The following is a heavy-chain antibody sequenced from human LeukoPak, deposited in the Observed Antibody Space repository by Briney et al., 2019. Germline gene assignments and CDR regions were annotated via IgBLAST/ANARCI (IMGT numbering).Heavy chain of an antibody. V-gene: IGHV3-7*01. D-gene: IGHD3-16*01. CDR1: GFTFSSYW. CDR2: INHNGDEL. J-gene: IGHJ4*02. Sequence: PGGSLRLSCAASGFTFSSYWMTWVRQAPGKGLEWVANINHNGDELNYVDSVEDRFTISRDNAKNSLYLHMTSLRAEDTAVYYCARELRTFDSWGQGTLVTVYS. CDR3: ARELRTFDS.